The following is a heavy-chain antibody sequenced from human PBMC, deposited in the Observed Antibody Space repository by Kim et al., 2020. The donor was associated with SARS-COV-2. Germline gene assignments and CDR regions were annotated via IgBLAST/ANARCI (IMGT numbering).Heavy chain of an antibody. CDR3: AKMVVKDGYNYFYDY. CDR2: ISGTGINK. J-gene: IGHJ4*01. CDR1: GFTFDTYA. D-gene: IGHD5-18*01. V-gene: IGHV3-23*01. Sequence: GGSLRLSCVGSGFTFDTYAMSWVRQVSGKGLEWVSVISGTGINKFYADAVSGWSTISRDNSKNILYLQMNIMTDEDTALYYCAKMVVKDGYNYFYDY.